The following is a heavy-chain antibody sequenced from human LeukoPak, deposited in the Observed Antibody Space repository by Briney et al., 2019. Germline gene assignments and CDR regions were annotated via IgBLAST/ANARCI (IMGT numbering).Heavy chain of an antibody. D-gene: IGHD3-22*01. CDR1: GGTFSSYA. V-gene: IGHV1-69*01. CDR2: IIPIFGTA. Sequence: SVKVSCKASGGTFSSYAISWVRQAPGQGLEWMGGIIPIFGTANYAQKFQGRVSITADESTSTAYMELSSLRSEDTAVYYCARVGRLRYYDSSGYYPFDYWGQGTLVTVSS. J-gene: IGHJ4*02. CDR3: ARVGRLRYYDSSGYYPFDY.